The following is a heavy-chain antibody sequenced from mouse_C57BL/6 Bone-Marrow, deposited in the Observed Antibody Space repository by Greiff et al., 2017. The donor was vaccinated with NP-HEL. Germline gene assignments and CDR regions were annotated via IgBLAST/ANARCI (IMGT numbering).Heavy chain of an antibody. Sequence: VQLKESGPGLVKPSQSLSLTCSVTGYSITSGYYWNWIRQFPGNKLEWMGYISYDGSNNYNPSLKNRISITRDTSKNQFFLKLNSVTTEDTATYYCAREGVTTDYFDYWGQGTTLTVSS. J-gene: IGHJ2*01. CDR1: GYSITSGYY. D-gene: IGHD2-5*01. V-gene: IGHV3-6*01. CDR2: ISYDGSN. CDR3: AREGVTTDYFDY.